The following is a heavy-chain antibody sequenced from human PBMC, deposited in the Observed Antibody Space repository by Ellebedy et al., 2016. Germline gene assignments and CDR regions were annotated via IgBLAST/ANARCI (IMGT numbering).Heavy chain of an antibody. CDR3: ARQRIVVVHRSRAPAYYLDY. V-gene: IGHV4-39*01. J-gene: IGHJ4*02. CDR2: IYYSGST. CDR1: GDSISSSGYY. Sequence: SETLSLTCTVSGDSISSSGYYWGWIRQPPGKGLEWIGSIYYSGSTYYNSSLKSRVTISVDTSKNQFSLKLRSVTAADTAVYYCARQRIVVVHRSRAPAYYLDYWGQGTLVTVSS. D-gene: IGHD3-22*01.